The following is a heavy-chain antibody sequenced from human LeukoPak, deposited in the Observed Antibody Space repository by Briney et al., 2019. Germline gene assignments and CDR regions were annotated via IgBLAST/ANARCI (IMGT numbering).Heavy chain of an antibody. CDR1: GGTLSSYA. V-gene: IGHV1-69*05. Sequence: SVKVSCKASGGTLSSYAISWVRQAPGQGLEWMGGIIPIFGTANYAQEFQGRVTITTDESTSTAYMELSSLRSEDTAVYYCASGDSSSWSGWFDPWGQGTLVTVSS. CDR3: ASGDSSSWSGWFDP. D-gene: IGHD6-13*01. CDR2: IIPIFGTA. J-gene: IGHJ5*02.